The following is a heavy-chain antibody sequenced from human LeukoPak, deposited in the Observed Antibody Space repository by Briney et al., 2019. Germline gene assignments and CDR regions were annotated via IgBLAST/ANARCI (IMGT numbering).Heavy chain of an antibody. CDR2: ISNSGST. V-gene: IGHV4-59*11. CDR1: GGPITSHY. Sequence: PSETLSLTCTVSGGPITSHYWTWIRQSPVKGLEWIGDISNSGSTSYNPCLKSRVTISIDTSKSQFSLKLTSVTAADTAVYYCARETVTTLSVRINWFDPWGQGTLVTVSS. D-gene: IGHD4-17*01. J-gene: IGHJ5*02. CDR3: ARETVTTLSVRINWFDP.